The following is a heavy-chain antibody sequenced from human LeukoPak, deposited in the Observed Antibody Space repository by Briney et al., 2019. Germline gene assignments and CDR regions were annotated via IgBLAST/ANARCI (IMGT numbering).Heavy chain of an antibody. CDR2: MNPNSGNT. Sequence: ASVKVSCKASGYTFTSYDINWVRQATGQGLEWMGWMNPNSGNTGYAQKFQGRVTMTTDTSTSTAYMELRSLRSDDTAVYYCARDLGIRGLDYWGQGTLVTVSS. J-gene: IGHJ4*02. CDR3: ARDLGIRGLDY. CDR1: GYTFTSYD. D-gene: IGHD3-10*01. V-gene: IGHV1-8*01.